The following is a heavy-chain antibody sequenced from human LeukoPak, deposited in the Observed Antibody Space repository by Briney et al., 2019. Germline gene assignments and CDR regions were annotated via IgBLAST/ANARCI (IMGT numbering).Heavy chain of an antibody. CDR3: AKASIVGATLPFDY. CDR1: GFTFSSYG. Sequence: GGSLRLSCAASGFTFSSYGMHWVRQAPGKGLEWVAVIWYDGSNKYYADSVKGRFTISRDNSKNTLYLQMNSLRAEDTAVYYCAKASIVGATLPFDYWGQGTLVTVSS. J-gene: IGHJ4*02. CDR2: IWYDGSNK. V-gene: IGHV3-33*06. D-gene: IGHD1-26*01.